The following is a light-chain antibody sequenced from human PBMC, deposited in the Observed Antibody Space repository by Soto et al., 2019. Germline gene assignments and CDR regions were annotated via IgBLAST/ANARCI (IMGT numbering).Light chain of an antibody. CDR3: VQGTHWPWT. V-gene: IGKV2-30*01. CDR1: QGLVYSDGNTF. CDR2: QVS. J-gene: IGKJ1*01. Sequence: DVVMTQSPLSLSVTLGQPASISCRSSQGLVYSDGNTFLNWFHQRPGQSPRRLIYQVSNRDSGVPDRFSGSGSGTDYTVTISRVEAEDVGIYYCVQGTHWPWTFGQGTKVEIK.